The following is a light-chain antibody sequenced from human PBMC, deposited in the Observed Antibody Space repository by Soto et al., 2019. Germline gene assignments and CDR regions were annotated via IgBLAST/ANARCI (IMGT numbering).Light chain of an antibody. Sequence: EIVLTQSPATLSVSPGERVTLSCRASQSVSDNLAWYQQKPGQAPRLLIYGASIRATDIPARFSGSGSGTEFSLTISSLQPEDFAVYYCQQYNDWPLTFGGGTKVDSK. CDR1: QSVSDN. J-gene: IGKJ4*01. CDR3: QQYNDWPLT. V-gene: IGKV3D-15*01. CDR2: GAS.